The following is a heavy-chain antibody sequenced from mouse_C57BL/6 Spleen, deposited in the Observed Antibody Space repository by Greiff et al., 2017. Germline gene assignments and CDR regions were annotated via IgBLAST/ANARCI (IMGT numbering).Heavy chain of an antibody. J-gene: IGHJ1*03. CDR3: ARYYYGSSPHWYFDV. Sequence: EVMLVESEGGLVQPGSSMKLSCTASGFTFSDYYMAWVRQVPEKGLEWVANINYDGSSTYYLDSLKSRFIISRDNAKNILYLQMSSLKSEDTATYYCARYYYGSSPHWYFDVWGTGTTVTVSS. D-gene: IGHD1-1*01. CDR2: INYDGSST. V-gene: IGHV5-16*01. CDR1: GFTFSDYY.